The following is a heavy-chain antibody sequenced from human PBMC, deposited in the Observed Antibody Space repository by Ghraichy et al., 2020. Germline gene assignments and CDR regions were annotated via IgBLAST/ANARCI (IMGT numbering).Heavy chain of an antibody. CDR2: ISSSSSYI. CDR1: GFTFSSYS. V-gene: IGHV3-21*01. CDR3: ARDLVVVPAAIPSRPNYFDY. Sequence: GESLNISCAASGFTFSSYSMNWVRQAPGKGLEWVSSISSSSSYIYYADSVKGRFTISRDNAKNSLYLQMNSLRAEDTAVYYCARDLVVVPAAIPSRPNYFDYWGQGTLVTVSS. D-gene: IGHD2-2*02. J-gene: IGHJ4*02.